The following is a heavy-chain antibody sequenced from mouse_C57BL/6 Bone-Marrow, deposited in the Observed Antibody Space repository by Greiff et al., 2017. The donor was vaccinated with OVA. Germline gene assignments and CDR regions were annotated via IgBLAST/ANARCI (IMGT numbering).Heavy chain of an antibody. D-gene: IGHD1-1*01. CDR2: ISYDGCN. Sequence: ESGPGLVKPSQSLSLTCSVTGFSITSGYYCNCLRHFPGNKLEWMAYISYDGCNYYNPPLKNRISISRDTSKNHLYLKLNSVTTEDTATYYCAGRGYCYGGGDDYFDYWGQGTTLTVSS. V-gene: IGHV3-6*01. CDR1: GFSITSGYY. J-gene: IGHJ2*01. CDR3: AGRGYCYGGGDDYFDY.